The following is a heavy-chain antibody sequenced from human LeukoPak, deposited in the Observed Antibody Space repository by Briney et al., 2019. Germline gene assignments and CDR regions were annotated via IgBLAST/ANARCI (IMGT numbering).Heavy chain of an antibody. Sequence: GASVKVSWKASGYTFTDYYLHWVRQAPGQGLEWMGWIHPNGGGTNYAQKFQGRVAMTRDTSISTAYMELSSLRSDDTAVYYCARLAAVPGWGQGTLVTVSS. CDR2: IHPNGGGT. CDR3: ARLAAVPG. J-gene: IGHJ1*01. CDR1: GYTFTDYY. V-gene: IGHV1-2*02. D-gene: IGHD6-19*01.